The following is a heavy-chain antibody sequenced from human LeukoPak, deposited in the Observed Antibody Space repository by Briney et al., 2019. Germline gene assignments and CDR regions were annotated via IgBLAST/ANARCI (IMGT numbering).Heavy chain of an antibody. CDR1: GVSISSSSYY. D-gene: IGHD3-22*01. J-gene: IGHJ4*02. CDR3: ARFSDSSGYPTGVFDY. V-gene: IGHV4-39*01. Sequence: SETLSLTCNVSGVSISSSSYYWGWIRQPPGKGLEWIGSIYSSGSTYYNSSLKSRVTISIDTSKNQVSLKMSSVTAADTAVYYCARFSDSSGYPTGVFDYWGQGTLVTVSS. CDR2: IYSSGST.